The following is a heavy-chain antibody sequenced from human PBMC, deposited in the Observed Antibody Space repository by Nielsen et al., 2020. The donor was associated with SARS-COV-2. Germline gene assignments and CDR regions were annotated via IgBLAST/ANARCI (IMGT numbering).Heavy chain of an antibody. D-gene: IGHD2-2*01. CDR3: ARGDLVVVPSPILGLGPFFYYFYLDV. CDR2: VSHSGSI. J-gene: IGHJ6*03. Sequence: SETLSLTCAVSGGSASSNDWWTWVRQSPGKGLEWIGEVSHSGSINYNPSLKSRVTLSMDKSKRQFSLRLTSVSAADTAVYFCARGDLVVVPSPILGLGPFFYYFYLDVWGKGTTVIVSS. V-gene: IGHV4-4*02. CDR1: GGSASSNDW.